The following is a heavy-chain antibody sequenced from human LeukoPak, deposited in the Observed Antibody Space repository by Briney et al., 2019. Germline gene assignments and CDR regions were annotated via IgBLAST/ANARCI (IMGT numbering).Heavy chain of an antibody. CDR3: ARGGRDSSGYYYPVDY. J-gene: IGHJ4*02. CDR1: GDSVSSNSAA. V-gene: IGHV6-1*01. Sequence: SQTLSLTCAISGDSVSSNSAAWNWIRQSPSRGLEWLGRTYYRSKWYNDYAVSVKSRITIIPDTSKNRFSLQLNSVTPEDTAVYYCARGGRDSSGYYYPVDYWGQGTLVTVSS. D-gene: IGHD3-22*01. CDR2: TYYRSKWYN.